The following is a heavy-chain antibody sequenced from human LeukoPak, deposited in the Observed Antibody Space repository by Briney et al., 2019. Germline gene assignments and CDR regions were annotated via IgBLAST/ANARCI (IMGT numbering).Heavy chain of an antibody. CDR3: ARDSSGWYVGGFDP. D-gene: IGHD6-19*01. Sequence: SETLSLTCAVSGGSISSSNWWSWVRQPPGKGLEWIGEIYHSGSTYYNPSLKSRVTISVDTSKNQFSLKLSSVTAADTAVYYCARDSSGWYVGGFDPWGQGTLVTVSS. CDR2: IYHSGST. V-gene: IGHV4-4*02. CDR1: GGSISSSNW. J-gene: IGHJ5*02.